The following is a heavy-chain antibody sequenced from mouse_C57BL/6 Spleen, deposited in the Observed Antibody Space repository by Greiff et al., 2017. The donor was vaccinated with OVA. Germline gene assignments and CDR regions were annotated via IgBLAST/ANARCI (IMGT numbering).Heavy chain of an antibody. CDR3: ARWNYGSYWYFDV. CDR1: GYTFTDYN. Sequence: VQLKESGPELVKPGASVKMSCKASGYTFTDYNMHWVKQSHGKSLEWIGYINPNNGGTSYNQKFKGKATLTVNKSSSPAYMELRSLTSEDSAGYYCARWNYGSYWYFDVWGTGTTVTVSS. D-gene: IGHD1-1*01. CDR2: INPNNGGT. V-gene: IGHV1-22*01. J-gene: IGHJ1*03.